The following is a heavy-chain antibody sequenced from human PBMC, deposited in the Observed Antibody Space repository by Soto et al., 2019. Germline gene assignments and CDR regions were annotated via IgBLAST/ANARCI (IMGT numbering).Heavy chain of an antibody. D-gene: IGHD6-13*01. V-gene: IGHV1-3*04. CDR2: INTANGNT. CDR1: GYSIIRFA. J-gene: IGHJ5*02. CDR3: AKECSNLGSNWYASQSPFDR. Sequence: VSVNVCCKASGYSIIRFAMHLVRQTPRQRPERMGWINTANGNTKSAHKFQGRVSLTRDTSASTVYMELSSLRSDDTAVYFCAKECSNLGSNWYASQSPFDRWGQGTMVTVSS.